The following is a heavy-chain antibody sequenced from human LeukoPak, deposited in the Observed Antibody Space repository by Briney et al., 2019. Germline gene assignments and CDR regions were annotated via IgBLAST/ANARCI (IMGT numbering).Heavy chain of an antibody. D-gene: IGHD2-21*02. J-gene: IGHJ5*02. CDR2: IFYSGTT. Sequence: PSDTLSLTCTVSNGSISGYYWSWIRQPPGRGLEWIGYIFYSGTTNYNPSLKSRVTISVDTSKTQFSLRLSSVTAADTAVYYCARHGRRVTSSWFDPWGQGTLVTVSS. CDR1: NGSISGYY. CDR3: ARHGRRVTSSWFDP. V-gene: IGHV4-59*08.